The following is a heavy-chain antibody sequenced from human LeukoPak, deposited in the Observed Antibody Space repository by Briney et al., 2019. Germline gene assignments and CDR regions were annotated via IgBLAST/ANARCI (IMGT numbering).Heavy chain of an antibody. V-gene: IGHV3-53*01. CDR3: ARGLYGDYGGYYYYYMDV. Sequence: GGSLRLSCAASGFTVSSNYMSWVRQAPGTGLEWVSVIYSGGSTYYADSVKGRFTISRDNSKNTLYLQMNSLRAEDTAVYYCARGLYGDYGGYYYYYMDVWGKGTTVTVSS. CDR1: GFTVSSNY. D-gene: IGHD4-17*01. J-gene: IGHJ6*03. CDR2: IYSGGST.